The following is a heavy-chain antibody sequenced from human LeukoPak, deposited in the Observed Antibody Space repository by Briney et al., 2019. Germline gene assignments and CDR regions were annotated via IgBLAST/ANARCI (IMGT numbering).Heavy chain of an antibody. Sequence: GSLRLSCAASGFTFSSYAMHWVRQAPGKGLEWVAVISYDGSNEYYADSVKGRFTISRDNSKNTLYLQMNSLSVEDTAVYYCARVGYYASGPFSYFDYWGQGTLVTVSS. J-gene: IGHJ4*02. D-gene: IGHD3-10*01. CDR3: ARVGYYASGPFSYFDY. CDR2: ISYDGSNE. V-gene: IGHV3-30-3*01. CDR1: GFTFSSYA.